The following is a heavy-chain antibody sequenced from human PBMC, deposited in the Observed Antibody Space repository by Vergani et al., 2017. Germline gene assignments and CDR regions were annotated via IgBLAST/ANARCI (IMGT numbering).Heavy chain of an antibody. V-gene: IGHV5-51*01. CDR2: IYPADSDT. D-gene: IGHD1-1*01. J-gene: IGHJ4*02. CDR1: EYSFGNYW. CDR3: ARHTTYTDS. Sequence: EVELVQSGPEMRKPGESLKISCKGSEYSFGNYWIGWVRQRPGKGLEWMGIIYPADSDTRYSPSFQGQVTISADKSISTAFLQWDSLEASDTALYYCARHTTYTDSWGQGTLVTVSS.